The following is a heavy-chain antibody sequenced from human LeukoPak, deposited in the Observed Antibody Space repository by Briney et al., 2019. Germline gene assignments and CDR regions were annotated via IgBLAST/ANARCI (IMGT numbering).Heavy chain of an antibody. CDR1: GGSISPYY. V-gene: IGHV4-59*01. CDR2: IYYSGST. D-gene: IGHD5-24*01. J-gene: IGHJ4*02. CDR3: ARESWEMATIASRKFDY. Sequence: SETLSLTCTVSGGSISPYYWSWIRQPPGKGLEWIGYIYYSGSTNYNPSLKSRVTISVDTSKNQFSLKLSSVTAADTAVYYCARESWEMATIASRKFDYWGQGTLVTVSS.